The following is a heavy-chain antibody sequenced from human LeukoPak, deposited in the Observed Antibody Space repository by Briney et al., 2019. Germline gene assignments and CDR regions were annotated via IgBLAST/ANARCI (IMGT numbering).Heavy chain of an antibody. CDR2: IYHSGIT. D-gene: IGHD5-18*01. CDR3: ARRSSYEDFDY. Sequence: SETLSLTCTVSGYSITSGHYWGWIRQPPGKGLEWIGIIYHSGITYYNPSLKSRVTLSVDTSKNQFSLKLSSVTAADTAVYYCARRSSYEDFDYWGQGTPVTVSS. J-gene: IGHJ4*02. V-gene: IGHV4-38-2*02. CDR1: GYSITSGHY.